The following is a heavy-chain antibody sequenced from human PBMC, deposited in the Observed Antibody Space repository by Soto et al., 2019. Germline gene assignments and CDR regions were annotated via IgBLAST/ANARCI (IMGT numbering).Heavy chain of an antibody. Sequence: QVQLVQSGAAMKETGSSVKVSCKTSGGTFSSSAISWLRQAPGQGLEWMGGIIPLFRTPDYAQKFQGRVTIAADESTSTAYMELSSLRSEDTAVYYCARDNDRLQLGGNYYYILDVWGQGTTITVSS. V-gene: IGHV1-69*12. D-gene: IGHD4-4*01. CDR1: GGTFSSSA. CDR2: IIPLFRTP. CDR3: ARDNDRLQLGGNYYYILDV. J-gene: IGHJ6*02.